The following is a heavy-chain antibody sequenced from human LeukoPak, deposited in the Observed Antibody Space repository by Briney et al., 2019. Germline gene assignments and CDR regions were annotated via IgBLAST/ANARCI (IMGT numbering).Heavy chain of an antibody. CDR1: GFTFSSYG. J-gene: IGHJ4*02. D-gene: IGHD3-22*01. CDR3: AKGVRYDSSGYPDY. V-gene: IGHV3-30*18. Sequence: GGSLRLSCAASGFTFSSYGMHWVRQAPGKGLEWVAVISYDGSNKYYADSVKGRFTISRDNSKNTLYLQMNSLRAEDTAVYYCAKGVRYDSSGYPDYWGQGTLVTVSS. CDR2: ISYDGSNK.